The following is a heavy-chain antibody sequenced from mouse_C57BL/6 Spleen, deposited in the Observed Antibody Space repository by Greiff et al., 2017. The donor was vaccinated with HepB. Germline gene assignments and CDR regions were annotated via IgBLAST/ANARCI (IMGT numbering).Heavy chain of an antibody. Sequence: EVQVVESGPVLVKPGASVKMSCKASGYTFTDYYMNWVKQSHGKSLEWIGVINPYNGGTSYNQKFKGKATLTVDKSSSTAYMELNSLTSEDSAVYYCARRDSKRAMDYWGQGTSVTVSS. V-gene: IGHV1-19*01. CDR1: GYTFTDYY. CDR3: ARRDSKRAMDY. J-gene: IGHJ4*01. CDR2: INPYNGGT. D-gene: IGHD2-5*01.